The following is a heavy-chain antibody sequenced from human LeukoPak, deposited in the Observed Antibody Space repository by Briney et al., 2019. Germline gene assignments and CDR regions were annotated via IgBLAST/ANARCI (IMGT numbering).Heavy chain of an antibody. D-gene: IGHD1-26*01. J-gene: IGHJ4*02. CDR3: ASIIVGAPTQGNC. Sequence: PGGSLRLSXAASGFTFSSYWMHWVRQAPGKGLVWVSRINSDGSSTSYADSVKGRFTISRDNAKNTLYLQMNSLRAEDTAVYYCASIIVGAPTQGNCWGQGTLVTVSS. CDR2: INSDGSST. CDR1: GFTFSSYW. V-gene: IGHV3-74*01.